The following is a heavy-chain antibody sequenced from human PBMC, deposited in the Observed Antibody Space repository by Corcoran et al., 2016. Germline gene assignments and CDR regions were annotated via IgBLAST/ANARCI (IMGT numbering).Heavy chain of an antibody. CDR2: IIPIFGTA. CDR3: ARDLYCSGGSCISAFDI. D-gene: IGHD2-15*01. CDR1: GGTFSSYA. J-gene: IGHJ3*02. V-gene: IGHV1-69*01. Sequence: QVQLVQSGAEVKKPGSSVKVSCKASGGTFSSYAISWVRQAPGQGLEWMGGIIPIFGTANYAQRFQGRVTITADESTSTAYMELSSLRSEDTAVYYCARDLYCSGGSCISAFDIWCQGTRVTGSS.